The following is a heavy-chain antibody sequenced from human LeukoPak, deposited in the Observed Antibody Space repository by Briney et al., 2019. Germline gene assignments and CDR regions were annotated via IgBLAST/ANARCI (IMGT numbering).Heavy chain of an antibody. Sequence: ASVKVSFKASGYGFSDVYFNWVRQAPGQGLEWVGWINPHSGATNYAQRFQGRISMDASFDTAYIELSRLTSDDTAVYYCATSSTVTHTRDPWGQGTLVTVSS. D-gene: IGHD1-1*01. J-gene: IGHJ5*02. CDR3: ATSSTVTHTRDP. V-gene: IGHV1-2*02. CDR2: INPHSGAT. CDR1: GYGFSDVY.